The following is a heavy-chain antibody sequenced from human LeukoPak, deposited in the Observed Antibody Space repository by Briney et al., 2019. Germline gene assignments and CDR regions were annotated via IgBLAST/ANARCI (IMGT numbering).Heavy chain of an antibody. V-gene: IGHV3-48*03. D-gene: IGHD5-12*01. CDR3: AASGYDYDYNYYMDV. J-gene: IGHJ6*03. CDR2: ICSGGSNI. Sequence: GGSLRLSCAASGFTFSSYEMNWVRQAPGKGLVGVSYICSGGSNIYYADSVRGRFTISRDNAKNSLYLQMNSLRAEETAVYYCAASGYDYDYNYYMDVWGKGTTVTISS. CDR1: GFTFSSYE.